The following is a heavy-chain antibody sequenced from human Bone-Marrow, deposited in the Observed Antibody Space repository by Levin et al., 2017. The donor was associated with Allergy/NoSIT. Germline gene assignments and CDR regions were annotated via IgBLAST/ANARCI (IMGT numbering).Heavy chain of an antibody. CDR3: ARGVYCGADCYSSFDS. Sequence: SQTLSLTCAVSGASISSGGYSWSWLRQPPGKGLEWIGYIFHSGPTYYSPSLRSRVTISADWSKNQFSLDLGSVTAADTAVYYCARGVYCGADCYSSFDSWGQGTLVTVSS. V-gene: IGHV4-30-2*01. CDR2: IFHSGPT. J-gene: IGHJ4*02. D-gene: IGHD2-21*02. CDR1: GASISSGGYS.